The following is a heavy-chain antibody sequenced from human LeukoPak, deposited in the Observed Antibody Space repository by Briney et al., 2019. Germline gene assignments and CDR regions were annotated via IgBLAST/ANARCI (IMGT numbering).Heavy chain of an antibody. D-gene: IGHD6-6*01. V-gene: IGHV3-23*01. J-gene: IGHJ4*02. CDR2: ISSSGGST. CDR3: AKGGSGSSSGWYFDY. Sequence: GGSLRLSCAASGFTFSSYAMSWVRQAPGKGLEWVSAISSSGGSTYYADSVKGRFTISRDNSKNTLYLQMNSLRAEDTAVYYCAKGGSGSSSGWYFDYWGQGTLVTVSS. CDR1: GFTFSSYA.